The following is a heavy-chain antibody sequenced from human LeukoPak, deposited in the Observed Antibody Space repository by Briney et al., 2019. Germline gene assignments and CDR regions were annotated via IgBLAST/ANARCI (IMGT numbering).Heavy chain of an antibody. D-gene: IGHD3-3*01. CDR1: GFTFSSYA. CDR3: ARVFGADNDAFDI. CDR2: ISGSGGST. V-gene: IGHV3-23*01. J-gene: IGHJ3*02. Sequence: GGSLRLSSAASGFTFSSYAMSWVRQAPGKGLEWVSAISGSGGSTYYADSVKGRFTISRDNSKNTLYLQMNSLRAEDTAVYYCARVFGADNDAFDIWGQGTMVTVSS.